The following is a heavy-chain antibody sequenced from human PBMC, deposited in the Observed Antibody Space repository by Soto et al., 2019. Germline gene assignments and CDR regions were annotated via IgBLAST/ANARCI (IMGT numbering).Heavy chain of an antibody. CDR3: AKDPGDSPSAYFDY. D-gene: IGHD4-17*01. V-gene: IGHV3-23*01. J-gene: IGHJ4*02. CDR2: ISGSGFST. Sequence: EVQLLESGGGLVQPGGSLRLSCAASGFTFSSYAMSWVRQAPGKGLEWVSAISGSGFSTYYADSVKGRFTGSRDTSKNTLFLQMTSLRAEDTAVDYVAKDPGDSPSAYFDYWGQGTLVTVSS. CDR1: GFTFSSYA.